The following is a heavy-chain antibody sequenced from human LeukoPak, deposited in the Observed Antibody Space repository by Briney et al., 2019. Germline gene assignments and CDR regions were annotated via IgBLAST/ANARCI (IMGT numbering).Heavy chain of an antibody. CDR3: ARLGYSYGFSDYYYGMDV. J-gene: IGHJ6*02. D-gene: IGHD5-18*01. Sequence: SETLSLTCTVSGDSISPYYWNWIRQPPGKGLECIGYISYSGSTNYNPSLKSRVTISVDTSKNQFSLKLSSVTAADTAVYYCARLGYSYGFSDYYYGMDVWGQGTTVTVSS. CDR2: ISYSGST. CDR1: GDSISPYY. V-gene: IGHV4-59*08.